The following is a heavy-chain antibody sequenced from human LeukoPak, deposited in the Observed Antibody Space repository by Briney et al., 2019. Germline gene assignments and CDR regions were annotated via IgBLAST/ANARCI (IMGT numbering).Heavy chain of an antibody. J-gene: IGHJ5*02. D-gene: IGHD6-13*01. CDR2: ISGTGAYT. CDR1: GFTFSEYG. CDR3: AKDPSIVAAGTGSWFDP. Sequence: GGSLRPSCAASGFTFSEYGMTWVRQAPGKGLEWVSGISGTGAYTYYADSVKGRFTISRDNSKNTVYLQMNSLRAEDKAVYYCAKDPSIVAAGTGSWFDPWGQGTQVTVSS. V-gene: IGHV3-23*01.